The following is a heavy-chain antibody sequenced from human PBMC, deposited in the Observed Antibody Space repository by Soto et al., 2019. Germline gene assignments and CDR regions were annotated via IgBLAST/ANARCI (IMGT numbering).Heavy chain of an antibody. J-gene: IGHJ5*02. CDR1: GFSLSTSGVG. Sequence: QITLKESGPTLVKPTQTLTLPCTFSGFSLSTSGVGVGCFRQPPGKALEGLAVIHWNDDNHYTSSLKTRLTVTKDITKNQVVFTMTNMDPVDTGTYYCIHRRVNAWMDHWCPGILVTVAS. V-gene: IGHV2-5*01. CDR3: IHRRVNAWMDH. CDR2: IHWNDDN.